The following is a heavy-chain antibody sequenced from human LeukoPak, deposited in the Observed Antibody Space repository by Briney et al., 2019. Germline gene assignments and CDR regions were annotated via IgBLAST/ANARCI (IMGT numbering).Heavy chain of an antibody. Sequence: GGSLRLSCAASGFTFSSYAMHWVRQAPGKGLEWVAVISYDGSNKYYADSVKGRFTISRDNSKNTLYLQMNSLRAEDTAVYYCAKEAEDLGYCSSTSCYTGLQHWGQGTLVTVSS. CDR3: AKEAEDLGYCSSTSCYTGLQH. CDR1: GFTFSSYA. D-gene: IGHD2-2*02. V-gene: IGHV3-30-3*01. J-gene: IGHJ1*01. CDR2: ISYDGSNK.